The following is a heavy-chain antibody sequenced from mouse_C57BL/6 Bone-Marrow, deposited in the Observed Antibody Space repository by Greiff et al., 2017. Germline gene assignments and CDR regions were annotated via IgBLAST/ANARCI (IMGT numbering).Heavy chain of an antibody. J-gene: IGHJ3*01. V-gene: IGHV14-4*01. CDR1: GFNIKDDY. CDR2: IDPEDGDT. CDR3: TTDLIYYDYDAFAY. D-gene: IGHD2-4*01. Sequence: EVKLMESGAELVRPGASVKLSCTASGFNIKDDYMHWVKQRPEQGLAWIGWIDPEDGDTEYASKFQGKATITADTSSNTAYLQLSSLTSEDTAVYYCTTDLIYYDYDAFAYWGQGTLVTVSA.